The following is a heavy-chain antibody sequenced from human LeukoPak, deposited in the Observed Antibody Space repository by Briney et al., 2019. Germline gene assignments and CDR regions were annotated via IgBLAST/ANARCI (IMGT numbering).Heavy chain of an antibody. J-gene: IGHJ4*02. CDR3: ASLSGIWGY. CDR1: GGSFSGYY. D-gene: IGHD3-16*01. CDR2: INHSGST. V-gene: IGHV4-34*01. Sequence: PSETLSLTCAVYGGSFSGYYWSWIRQPPGKGLEWIGEINHSGSTNYNPSLKSRVTISVDTSKNQFSLKLSSVTAADTAVYYCASLSGIWGYWGQGTLVTVSS.